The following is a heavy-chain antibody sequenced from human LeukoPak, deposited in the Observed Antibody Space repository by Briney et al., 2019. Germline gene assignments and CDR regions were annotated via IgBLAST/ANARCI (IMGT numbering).Heavy chain of an antibody. J-gene: IGHJ6*03. CDR1: GGSISSSSYY. V-gene: IGHV4-39*02. Sequence: SETLSLTCTVSGGSISSSSYYWGWIRQPPGKGLEWIGSIYYSGSTYYNQSPKSRVTISVDTSKNQFSLKLSSVTAADTAVYYCARDGVGATLQQTGYMDVWGKGTTVTVSS. CDR3: ARDGVGATLQQTGYMDV. D-gene: IGHD1-26*01. CDR2: IYYSGST.